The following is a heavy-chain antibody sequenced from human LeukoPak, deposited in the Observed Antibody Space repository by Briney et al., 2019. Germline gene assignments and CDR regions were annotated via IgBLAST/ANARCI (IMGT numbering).Heavy chain of an antibody. V-gene: IGHV3-23*01. CDR1: GFTFSIYA. CDR2: ISGSGHST. CDR3: AKGNVVVIARGWSLDY. J-gene: IGHJ4*02. D-gene: IGHD2-21*01. Sequence: GGSLRLSCAASGFTFSIYAMSWVRQAPGKGLEWVSGISGSGHSTYYADSVKGRFTISRDNSKNTLFLQMNSLRAEDTATYYCAKGNVVVIARGWSLDYWGQGTLVTVSS.